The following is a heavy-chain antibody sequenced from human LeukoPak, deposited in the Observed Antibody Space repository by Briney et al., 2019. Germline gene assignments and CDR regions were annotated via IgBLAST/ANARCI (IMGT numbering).Heavy chain of an antibody. V-gene: IGHV4-4*07. CDR3: ARAEVVGTSYYFDC. Sequence: SETLSLTCTVSGGSISSYYWSWIRQPAGKGLEWIGRIYTSGSTNYNPSLTSRVTISVDTSKNQFSLRLSSVTAADTAVYFCARAEVVGTSYYFDCWGQGTLVTVSS. D-gene: IGHD1-26*01. CDR1: GGSISSYY. J-gene: IGHJ4*02. CDR2: IYTSGST.